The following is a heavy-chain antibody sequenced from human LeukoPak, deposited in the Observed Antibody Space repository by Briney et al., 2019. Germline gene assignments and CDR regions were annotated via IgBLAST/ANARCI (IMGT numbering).Heavy chain of an antibody. V-gene: IGHV3-72*01. J-gene: IGHJ4*02. CDR1: GFTFSDYY. CDR3: ARSYFYDSGSYSDFDY. Sequence: GGSLRLSCAASGFTFSDYYMDWVRQAPGKGLEWVGRSRNKANSFTTEYAASVKGRFTISRDDSKNPLYLQMNSLKTEDTAVYFCARSYFYDSGSYSDFDYWGQGTLVTVSS. D-gene: IGHD3-10*01. CDR2: SRNKANSFTT.